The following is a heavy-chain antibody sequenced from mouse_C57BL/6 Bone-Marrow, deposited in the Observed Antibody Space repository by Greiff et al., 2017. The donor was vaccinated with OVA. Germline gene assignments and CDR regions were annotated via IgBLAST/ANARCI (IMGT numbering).Heavy chain of an antibody. D-gene: IGHD3-2*02. V-gene: IGHV1-9*01. CDR2: ILPASGGT. CDR3: ASQLRLAFAY. Sequence: QVQLQQPGAELMKPGASVKLSCKATVYTFTGYWIEWVKQRPGHGLEWIGEILPASGGTKYNEKFTGKSTFTADTSSNTAYMQLSSLTSEDSAIYYCASQLRLAFAYWGQGTLVTVSA. CDR1: VYTFTGYW. J-gene: IGHJ3*01.